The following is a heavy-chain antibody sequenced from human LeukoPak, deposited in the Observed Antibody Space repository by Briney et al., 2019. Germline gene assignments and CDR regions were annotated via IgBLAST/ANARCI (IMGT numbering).Heavy chain of an antibody. Sequence: ASVKVSCKASGYTFTGYYMHWVRQAPGQGLEWMGWINPNSGSKNYAQKFQGRVTMTRDTSISTAYMELSRLRSDDTAVYYCARSSREYQLPAWRVWGQGTLVTVSS. D-gene: IGHD2-2*01. CDR1: GYTFTGYY. V-gene: IGHV1-2*02. CDR3: ARSSREYQLPAWRV. J-gene: IGHJ4*02. CDR2: INPNSGSK.